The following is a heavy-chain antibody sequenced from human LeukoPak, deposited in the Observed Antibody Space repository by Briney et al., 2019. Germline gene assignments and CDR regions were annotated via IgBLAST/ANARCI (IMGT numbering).Heavy chain of an antibody. V-gene: IGHV4-61*02. CDR3: AREGITMVRGGLMDV. J-gene: IGHJ6*03. Sequence: SKTLSLTCTVSGGSINSGSYYWSWIRQPAGKGLEWIGRIYTSGSTNYNPSLKSRVTISVDASKNQFSLKLSSVTAADTAVYYCAREGITMVRGGLMDVWGKGTTVTISS. CDR2: IYTSGST. D-gene: IGHD3-10*01. CDR1: GGSINSGSYY.